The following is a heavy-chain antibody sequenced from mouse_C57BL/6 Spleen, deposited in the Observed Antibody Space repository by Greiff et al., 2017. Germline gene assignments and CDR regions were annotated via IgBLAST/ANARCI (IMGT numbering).Heavy chain of an antibody. CDR3: ASSVLYGSSYEWGY. V-gene: IGHV1-52*01. CDR1: GYTFTSYW. CDR2: IDPTDSKT. J-gene: IGHJ2*01. Sequence: QVQLQQPGAELVRPGSSVKLSCKASGYTFTSYWMHWVKQRPIQGLEWIGNIDPTDSKTNYNQKFKDKATLTVDKSSSTAYMKLSRLTSEDTAVYYCASSVLYGSSYEWGYWGQGTTLTVSS. D-gene: IGHD1-1*01.